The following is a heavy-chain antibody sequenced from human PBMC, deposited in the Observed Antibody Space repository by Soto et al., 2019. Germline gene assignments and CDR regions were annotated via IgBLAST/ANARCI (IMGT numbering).Heavy chain of an antibody. D-gene: IGHD3-3*01. CDR2: IIPIFGTA. J-gene: IGHJ4*02. Sequence: SVKVSCKASGGTFSSYAISWVRQAPGQGPEWMGGIIPIFGTANYAQKFQGRVTITADESTSTAYMELSSLRSEDTAVYYCARARVDNWSGYSLHIDYWGQGTLVTVSS. CDR3: ARARVDNWSGYSLHIDY. CDR1: GGTFSSYA. V-gene: IGHV1-69*13.